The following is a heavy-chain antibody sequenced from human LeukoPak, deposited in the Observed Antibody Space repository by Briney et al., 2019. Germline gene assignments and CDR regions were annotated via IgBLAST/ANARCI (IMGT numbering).Heavy chain of an antibody. CDR2: IYTNGGA. CDR3: AREPPGY. V-gene: IGHV4-61*02. Sequence: SETMSLTCTVSGGSVTSGNYYWNWIRQPAGKGLEWIGRIYTNGGASYNPSLKSRVTISIDASKNQFSLKLSSVTAADTAVYYCAREPPGYWGQGILVTVSS. CDR1: GGSVTSGNYY. J-gene: IGHJ4*02.